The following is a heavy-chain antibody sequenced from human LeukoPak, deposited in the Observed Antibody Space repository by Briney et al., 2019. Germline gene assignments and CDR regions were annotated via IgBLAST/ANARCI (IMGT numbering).Heavy chain of an antibody. V-gene: IGHV3-7*01. J-gene: IGHJ4*02. Sequence: GGSLRLSCAASGFTFSTYWMSWVRRAPGKGLEWVANIRQDGSDKYYVDSVKGRFTISRDNAKNSLYLQMNSLRAEDTAVYYCARDGGSAMPFDYWGQGTLVTVSS. CDR2: IRQDGSDK. CDR1: GFTFSTYW. CDR3: ARDGGSAMPFDY. D-gene: IGHD2-2*01.